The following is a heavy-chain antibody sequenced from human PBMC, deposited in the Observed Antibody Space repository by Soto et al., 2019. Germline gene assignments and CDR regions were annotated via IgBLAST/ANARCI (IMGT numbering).Heavy chain of an antibody. J-gene: IGHJ4*02. CDR2: IFHGGGGT. Sequence: QVQLVQSGAEVVKPGASVKVSCKASGYTFTTYFLHWVRQAPGQGLEWLGWIFHGGGGTNYAQKFQGRVTMTRDTSINTAYMELIRLTSDDTGVYYCAREWQRGTDYWGQGALITVSS. CDR3: AREWQRGTDY. CDR1: GYTFTTYF. V-gene: IGHV1-2*02. D-gene: IGHD6-25*01.